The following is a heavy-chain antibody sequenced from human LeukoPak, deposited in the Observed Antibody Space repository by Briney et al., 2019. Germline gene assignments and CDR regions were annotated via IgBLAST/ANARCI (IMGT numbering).Heavy chain of an antibody. CDR1: GFTFNHYG. CDR2: ISNDGSNK. Sequence: GGSLRLSCAASGFTFNHYGMHWVRQAPGKGLEWVAVISNDGSNKYYADSVRGRFTISRDNAKNSLYLQMNSLRDEDTAVYYCARGPSGSYIDAFDIWGQGTMVTVSS. CDR3: ARGPSGSYIDAFDI. J-gene: IGHJ3*02. D-gene: IGHD1-26*01. V-gene: IGHV3-30*03.